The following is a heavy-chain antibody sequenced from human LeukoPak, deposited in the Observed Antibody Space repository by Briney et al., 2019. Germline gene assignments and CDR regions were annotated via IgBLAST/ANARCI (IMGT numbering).Heavy chain of an antibody. CDR1: GFTFTNHC. CDR3: ARWADGKRIVY. Sequence: GGSLRLACAASGFTFTNHCIHWVRQAPGKWLEWVAVIWYDVSNQYYADSVNGRFTITRDNSNNMVYLQTTSPRAEDTITYYYARWADGKRIVYTGQGTLVTVSS. D-gene: IGHD6-19*01. V-gene: IGHV3-33*01. CDR2: IWYDVSNQ. J-gene: IGHJ4*02.